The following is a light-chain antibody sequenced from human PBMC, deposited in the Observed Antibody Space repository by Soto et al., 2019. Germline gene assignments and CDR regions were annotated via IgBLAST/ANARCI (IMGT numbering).Light chain of an antibody. J-gene: IGLJ2*01. CDR1: SSDVGGYNY. CDR3: TSYGGSNNLI. CDR2: DVT. V-gene: IGLV2-8*01. Sequence: QSALTQPPSASGSPGQSVTISCTGTSSDVGGYNYVSWYQQHPGKAPKVLTYDVTQRPSGVPDRFSGSKSGNTASLTVSGLQAEDEADYYCTSYGGSNNLIFGGGTKLTVL.